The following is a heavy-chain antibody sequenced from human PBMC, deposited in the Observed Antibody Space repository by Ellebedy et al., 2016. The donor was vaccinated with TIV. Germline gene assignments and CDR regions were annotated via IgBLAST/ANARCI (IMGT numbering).Heavy chain of an antibody. D-gene: IGHD3-10*01. V-gene: IGHV3-72*01. J-gene: IGHJ6*02. CDR1: GFTFTDHY. Sequence: PGGSLRLSCAASGFTFTDHYIDWVRQAPGKGLEWVGRTRNKVHRYTTEYAASVKGRFTISRADSETSLYRQMNSLKTEDTAVYYCARGGPRITLVRGDPFYGMDVWGQGTTVTVSS. CDR2: TRNKVHRYTT. CDR3: ARGGPRITLVRGDPFYGMDV.